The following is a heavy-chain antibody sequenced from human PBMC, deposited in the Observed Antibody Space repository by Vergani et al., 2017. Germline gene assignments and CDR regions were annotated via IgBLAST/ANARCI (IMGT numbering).Heavy chain of an antibody. D-gene: IGHD3-3*01. CDR3: ARQGAADQDFWSGYSFVFDY. CDR2: IYYSGST. CDR1: GGSISSYY. Sequence: QVQLQESGPGLVKPSETLSLTCTVSGGSISSYYWSWIRQPPGKGLEWIGYIYYSGSTNYNPSLKSRVTISVDTSKNQFSLKLSSVTAADTAVYYCARQGAADQDFWSGYSFVFDYWGQGTLVTVSS. J-gene: IGHJ4*02. V-gene: IGHV4-59*08.